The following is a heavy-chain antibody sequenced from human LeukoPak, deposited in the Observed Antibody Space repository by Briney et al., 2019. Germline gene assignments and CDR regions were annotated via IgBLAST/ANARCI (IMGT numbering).Heavy chain of an antibody. J-gene: IGHJ4*02. CDR3: ARDPAGF. V-gene: IGHV3-30*02. CDR2: IQSNGGSE. D-gene: IGHD3-10*01. Sequence: GGSVRLSCVASGFTFSTYGMHWVRQAPGKGLEWVAFIQSNGGSEFYVDSVKGRFTISRDNSKNTVYLQMSSLRVEDTAVYYCARDPAGFWGQGTLVTVSS. CDR1: GFTFSTYG.